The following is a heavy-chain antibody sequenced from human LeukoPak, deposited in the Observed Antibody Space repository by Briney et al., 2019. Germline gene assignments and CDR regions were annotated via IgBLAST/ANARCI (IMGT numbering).Heavy chain of an antibody. V-gene: IGHV3-48*03. CDR2: ISSSATTI. CDR1: GFTFSTYE. Sequence: GGSLRLSCAASGFTFSTYERNWFRQAPGKGLEWVSYISSSATTIYYADPVKGRFTISRDNAKNSLYLQMNSLRVEDTAVYYCATNRGSPGAFDIWGQGTMVTVSS. D-gene: IGHD1-26*01. CDR3: ATNRGSPGAFDI. J-gene: IGHJ3*02.